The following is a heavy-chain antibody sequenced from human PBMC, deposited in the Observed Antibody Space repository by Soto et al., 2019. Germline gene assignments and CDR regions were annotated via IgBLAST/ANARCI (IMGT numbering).Heavy chain of an antibody. CDR2: IFHTGTT. D-gene: IGHD3-22*01. CDR3: ARGLGYDSNGRFLAAFDV. CDR1: GASLSSGGYY. Sequence: QVQLQESGPGLAKPSQSLSLTCTVSGASLSSGGYYWTWIRQVRGKALEWIGYIFHTGTTFYNPSLKSRVVMSIEKSDNQFSLNLRSVTAADTAVYYCARGLGYDSNGRFLAAFDVWGQGTMVTVSS. J-gene: IGHJ3*01. V-gene: IGHV4-31*03.